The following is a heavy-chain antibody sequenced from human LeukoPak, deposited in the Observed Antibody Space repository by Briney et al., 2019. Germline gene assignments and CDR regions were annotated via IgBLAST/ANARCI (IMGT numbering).Heavy chain of an antibody. CDR3: ARDRGSSWYYWFDP. CDR1: GYSISSGYY. D-gene: IGHD6-13*01. J-gene: IGHJ5*02. CDR2: IYHSGST. Sequence: PSETLSLTCTVSGYSISSGYYWGWIRQPPGKGLEWIGSIYHSGSTYYNPSLKSRVTISVDTSKNQFSLKLSSVTAADTAVYYCARDRGSSWYYWFDPWGQGTLVTVSS. V-gene: IGHV4-38-2*02.